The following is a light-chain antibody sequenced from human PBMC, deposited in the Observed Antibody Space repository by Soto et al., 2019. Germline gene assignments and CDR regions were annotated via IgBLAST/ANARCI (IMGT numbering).Light chain of an antibody. J-gene: IGKJ1*01. Sequence: DIQMTQSPPTLSASAGDRVTITCRASQSISSWLAWYQQKPGKAPKLLIYKASSLESGVPSRFSGSGSGTESTLTISSLQPDDFATYYCQQYNSYWTFGQGTKVDIK. CDR1: QSISSW. V-gene: IGKV1-5*03. CDR3: QQYNSYWT. CDR2: KAS.